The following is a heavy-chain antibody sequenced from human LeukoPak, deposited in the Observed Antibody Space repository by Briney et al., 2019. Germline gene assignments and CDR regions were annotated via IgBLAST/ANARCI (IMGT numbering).Heavy chain of an antibody. CDR1: GFTFSGYE. Sequence: PGGSLRLSCAASGFTFSGYEMSWVRQAPGRGLEWVSYISSSGSSIYYADSLKGRFTISRDNAKNSLYLQMSSLRAEDTAVYYCARVAGDGYVAFEIWGQGTMVTVSS. CDR2: ISSSGSSI. CDR3: ARVAGDGYVAFEI. V-gene: IGHV3-48*03. J-gene: IGHJ3*02. D-gene: IGHD5-24*01.